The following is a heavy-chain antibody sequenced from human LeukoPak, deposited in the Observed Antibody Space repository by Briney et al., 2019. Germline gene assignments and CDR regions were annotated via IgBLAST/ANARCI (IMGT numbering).Heavy chain of an antibody. CDR1: GYTFTSYY. J-gene: IGHJ4*02. CDR2: INPSGGST. CDR3: ARDRKDYGSGSYVY. D-gene: IGHD3-10*01. Sequence: ASVKVSCKASGYTFTSYYMHWVRQAPGQGPEWMGIINPSGGSTSYAQKFQGRVTMTRDTSISTAYMELSRLRSDDTAVYYCARDRKDYGSGSYVYWGQGTLVTVSS. V-gene: IGHV1-46*01.